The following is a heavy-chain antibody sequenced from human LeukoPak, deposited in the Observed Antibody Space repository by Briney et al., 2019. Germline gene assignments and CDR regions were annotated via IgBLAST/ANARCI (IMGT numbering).Heavy chain of an antibody. J-gene: IGHJ4*02. CDR3: ARVTTYTVTPDY. V-gene: IGHV3-21*01. Sequence: GGSLRLSCAASGFTFNRYNMNWVRRAPGKGLEWVSSISTSSSYIYYADSVRGRFTISRDNAKNSLYLQMNSLRAEDTAVYSCARVTTYTVTPDYWGQGTLVTVSS. CDR1: GFTFNRYN. D-gene: IGHD4-17*01. CDR2: ISTSSSYI.